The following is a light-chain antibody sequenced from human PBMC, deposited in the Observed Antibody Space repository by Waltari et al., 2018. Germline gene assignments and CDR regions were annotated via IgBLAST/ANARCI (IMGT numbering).Light chain of an antibody. Sequence: EIVLTQSPGTLSLSPGERATLSCRASQSVSSSYLAWYQQKPGQAPRLLIYGASSRATGIPDRFSGSGSGTDFTLTISRLEPEDFAVYYCQQYGSSPRETFGLGTKVDIK. CDR2: GAS. V-gene: IGKV3-20*01. CDR3: QQYGSSPRET. CDR1: QSVSSSY. J-gene: IGKJ3*01.